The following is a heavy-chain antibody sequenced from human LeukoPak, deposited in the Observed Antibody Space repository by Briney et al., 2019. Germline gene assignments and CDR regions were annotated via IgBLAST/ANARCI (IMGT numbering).Heavy chain of an antibody. CDR1: GFTFSDSY. CDR3: ARGKYSFDY. CDR2: IGSSGSTI. J-gene: IGHJ4*02. Sequence: GGSLRLSCAASGFTFSDSYMSWIRRAPGKGLEYISYIGSSGSTIYYADSVKGRFTLSRDNAKNSLSLEMNSLRAEDTAVYYCARGKYSFDYWGQGTLVTVSS. V-gene: IGHV3-11*01.